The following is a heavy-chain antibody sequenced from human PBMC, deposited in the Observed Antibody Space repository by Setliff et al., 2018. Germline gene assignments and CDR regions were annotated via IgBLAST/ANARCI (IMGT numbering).Heavy chain of an antibody. J-gene: IGHJ4*02. V-gene: IGHV1-18*01. CDR1: GYNFRGHG. D-gene: IGHD1-1*01. CDR3: ARAGDAATGRKGVFEY. CDR2: ISPYSDGT. Sequence: ASVKVSCKASGYNFRGHGINWVRQAPGQGPEWMGWISPYSDGTSYAEKVQDRVTMTTDTSTNTAYLEVRNLRSDDTAVYYCARAGDAATGRKGVFEYWGQGTLVTVSS.